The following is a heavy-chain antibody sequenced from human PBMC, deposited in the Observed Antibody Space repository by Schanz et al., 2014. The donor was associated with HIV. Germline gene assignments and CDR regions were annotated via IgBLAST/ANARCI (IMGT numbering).Heavy chain of an antibody. J-gene: IGHJ4*02. CDR3: ARGGIWEWDQPDFDY. CDR1: GFTFNNYA. D-gene: IGHD2-15*01. V-gene: IGHV3-33*01. CDR2: IWYDGSYK. Sequence: QVQLVESGGGVVQPGRSLRLSCAASGFTFNNYAMHWVRQAPGKGLEWVALIWYDGSYKYYADSVKGRFTLSRDNSKSTLYLQMSSLSAEDTAVYYCARGGIWEWDQPDFDYWGQGTLVTVSS.